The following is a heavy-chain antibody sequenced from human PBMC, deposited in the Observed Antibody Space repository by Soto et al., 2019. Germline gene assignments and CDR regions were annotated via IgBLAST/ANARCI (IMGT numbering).Heavy chain of an antibody. CDR3: ANGDSSGYEYFQH. J-gene: IGHJ1*01. V-gene: IGHV3-30*18. Sequence: QVQLVESGGGVVQPGRSLRLSCAASGFTFSSHGMHWVRQAPGKGLEWVAVVSYDGSNKYYADSVKGRFTISRDNARNMLFLEMSSLRAEDTAVYYCANGDSSGYEYFQHWGQGNLVTVSS. CDR1: GFTFSSHG. CDR2: VSYDGSNK. D-gene: IGHD6-19*01.